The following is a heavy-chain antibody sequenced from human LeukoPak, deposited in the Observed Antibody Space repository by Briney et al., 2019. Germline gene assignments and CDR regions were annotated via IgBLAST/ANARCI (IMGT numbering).Heavy chain of an antibody. CDR1: GYSISSTNY. Sequence: SDTLSLTCAVSGYSISSTNYWAWIRQPPGKGLEWIGHIYYSGGIYYNPSLKSRVTMSVDTSKNQFSLKLSSVTAMDTAVYYCARKATTGPTKAAFDIWGQGTMVTVSS. V-gene: IGHV4-28*05. J-gene: IGHJ3*02. D-gene: IGHD4-17*01. CDR3: ARKATTGPTKAAFDI. CDR2: IYYSGGI.